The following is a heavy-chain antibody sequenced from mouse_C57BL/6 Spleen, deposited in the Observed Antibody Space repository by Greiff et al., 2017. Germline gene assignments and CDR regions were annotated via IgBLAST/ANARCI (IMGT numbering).Heavy chain of an antibody. Sequence: QVQLQQPGTELVKPGASVKLSCKASGYTFTSYWMHWVKQRPGQGLEWIGNINPSNGGTNYNEKFKSKATLTVDKSSSTAYMQLSSLPSEDSAVYYCARETVVATGYFDVWGTGTTVTVSS. V-gene: IGHV1-53*01. CDR2: INPSNGGT. CDR1: GYTFTSYW. J-gene: IGHJ1*03. CDR3: ARETVVATGYFDV. D-gene: IGHD1-1*01.